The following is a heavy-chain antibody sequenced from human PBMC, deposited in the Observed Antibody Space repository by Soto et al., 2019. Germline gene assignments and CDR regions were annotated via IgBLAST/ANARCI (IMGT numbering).Heavy chain of an antibody. D-gene: IGHD6-6*01. Sequence: AATXALTCAVSGVSISTSSDYSCWIRQPPGKGLEWIGSIYYSGITYYNPSLKSRVTISVDTSKNQFSLKLSSVTAADTAVYYCARHLRYSSSKSWFETRGQATLV. CDR2: IYYSGIT. J-gene: IGHJ5*02. CDR3: ARHLRYSSSKSWFET. V-gene: IGHV4-39*01. CDR1: GVSISTSSDY.